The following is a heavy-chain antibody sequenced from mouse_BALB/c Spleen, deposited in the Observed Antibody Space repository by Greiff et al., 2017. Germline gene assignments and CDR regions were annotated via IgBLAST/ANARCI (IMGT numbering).Heavy chain of an antibody. V-gene: IGHV3-2*02. Sequence: EVQRVESGPGLVKPSQSLSLTCTVTGYSITSDYAWNWIRQFPGNKLEWMGYISYSGSTSYNPSLKSRISITRDTSKNQFFLQLNSVTTEDTATYYCARGSYRYDLETPFAYWGQGTLVTVSA. D-gene: IGHD2-14*01. CDR2: ISYSGST. J-gene: IGHJ3*01. CDR3: ARGSYRYDLETPFAY. CDR1: GYSITSDYA.